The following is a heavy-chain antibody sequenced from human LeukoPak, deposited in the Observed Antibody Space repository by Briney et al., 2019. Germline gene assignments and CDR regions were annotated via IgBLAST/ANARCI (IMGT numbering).Heavy chain of an antibody. J-gene: IGHJ4*02. V-gene: IGHV4-59*08. CDR1: GGSISSYY. D-gene: IGHD3-9*01. Sequence: SETLSLTCTVSGGSISSYYWSWIRQPPGKGLEWIGYIYYSGSTNYNPSLKSRVTISVDTSKNQFSLKLSSVTAADTAVYYCARAYDILAYFDYWGQGTLVTVSS. CDR2: IYYSGST. CDR3: ARAYDILAYFDY.